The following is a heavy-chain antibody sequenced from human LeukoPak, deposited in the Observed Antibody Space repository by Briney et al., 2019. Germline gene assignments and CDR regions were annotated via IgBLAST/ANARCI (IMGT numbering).Heavy chain of an antibody. CDR2: INPNSGGT. D-gene: IGHD3-10*01. V-gene: IGHV1-2*02. CDR3: ARPMVRGVISFWLY. J-gene: IGHJ4*02. Sequence: ASVKVSCKASGYTFTGYYMHWVRQAPGQGLEWMGWINPNSGGTNYAQKFQGRVTMTRDTSISTAYMELSRLRSDDTAVYYCARPMVRGVISFWLYWGQGTLVTVSS. CDR1: GYTFTGYY.